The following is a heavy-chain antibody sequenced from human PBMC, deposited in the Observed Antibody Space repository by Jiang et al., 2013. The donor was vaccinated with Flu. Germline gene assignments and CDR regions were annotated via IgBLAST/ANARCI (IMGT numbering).Heavy chain of an antibody. Sequence: SQTLSLTCAISGDSVSSNSAAWNWIRQSPSRGLEWLGRTYYRSKWYNDYAVSVKSRITINPDTSKNQFSLQLNSVTPEDTAVYYCAKSGSGSYYPPRNYYFDYWAREPWSPSPQ. CDR2: TYYRSKWYN. CDR1: GDSVSSNSAA. V-gene: IGHV6-1*01. D-gene: IGHD3-10*01. CDR3: AKSGSGSYYPPRNYYFDY. J-gene: IGHJ4*02.